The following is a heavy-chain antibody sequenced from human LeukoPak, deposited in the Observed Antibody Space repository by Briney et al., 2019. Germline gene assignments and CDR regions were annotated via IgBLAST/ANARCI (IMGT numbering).Heavy chain of an antibody. CDR2: IKRDGSEK. J-gene: IGHJ4*02. D-gene: IGHD5-18*01. V-gene: IGHV3-7*01. Sequence: GGSLRLSCAASGFTFSNAWMSWVRQAPGKGLEWVANIKRDGSEKYYVDSVKGRFTISRDNAKTSLYLQMNSLRAEDTAVYYCARHLSGITGYTYGRGIDYWGQGTLVTVSS. CDR3: ARHLSGITGYTYGRGIDY. CDR1: GFTFSNAW.